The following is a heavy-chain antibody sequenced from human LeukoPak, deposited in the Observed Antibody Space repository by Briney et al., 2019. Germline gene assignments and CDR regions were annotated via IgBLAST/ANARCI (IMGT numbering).Heavy chain of an antibody. CDR1: GGSISSGDYY. CDR2: IYYSGST. Sequence: TASETLSLTCTVSGGSISSGDYYWSWIRQPPGKGLEWIGYIYYSGSTYYNLSLKSRVTISEDTSKNQFSLKLSSVTAADTAVYYCASGYFDSSGYDRGGFDYWGQGTLVTVSS. CDR3: ASGYFDSSGYDRGGFDY. J-gene: IGHJ4*02. V-gene: IGHV4-30-4*01. D-gene: IGHD3-22*01.